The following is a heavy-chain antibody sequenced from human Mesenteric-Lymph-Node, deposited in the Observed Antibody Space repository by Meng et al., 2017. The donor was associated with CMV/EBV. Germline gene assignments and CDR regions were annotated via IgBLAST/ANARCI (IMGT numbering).Heavy chain of an antibody. J-gene: IGHJ5*02. V-gene: IGHV4-39*01. CDR2: IYYSGST. D-gene: IGHD3-10*01. CDR1: GGSISSSSYY. CDR3: ARPHYYGSGSSPWFDP. Sequence: QLQLQESGPGLVKPSETLSLTCTASGGSISSSSYYWGWIRQPPGKGLEWIGSIYYSGSTYYNPSLKSRVTISVDTSKNQFSLKLISVTAADTAVYYCARPHYYGSGSSPWFDPWGQGTLVTVSS.